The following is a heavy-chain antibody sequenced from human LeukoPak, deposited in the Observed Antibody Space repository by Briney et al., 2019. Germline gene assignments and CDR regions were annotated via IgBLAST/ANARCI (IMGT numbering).Heavy chain of an antibody. CDR3: ARGSIAARPNYFDY. J-gene: IGHJ4*02. V-gene: IGHV1-69*01. CDR2: IIPIFGTA. D-gene: IGHD6-6*01. Sequence: ASVKVSCKASVGTFSSYAISWVRQAPGQGLEWMGGIIPIFGTANYAQKFQGRVTITADESTSTAYMELSSLRSEDTAVYYCARGSIAARPNYFDYWGQGTLVTVSS. CDR1: VGTFSSYA.